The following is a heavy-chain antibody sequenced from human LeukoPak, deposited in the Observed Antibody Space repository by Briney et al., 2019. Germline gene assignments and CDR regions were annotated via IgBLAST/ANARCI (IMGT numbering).Heavy chain of an antibody. J-gene: IGHJ4*02. CDR3: ARGALHLVTPELDY. D-gene: IGHD3-16*02. Sequence: SETLSLTCTVSGGSISSSSYYWGWIRQPPGKGLEWIGSIYYSGSTNYNPSLKSRVTISVDTSKNQFSLKLSSVTAADTAVYYCARGALHLVTPELDYWGQGTLVTVSS. CDR1: GGSISSSSYY. V-gene: IGHV4-39*07. CDR2: IYYSGST.